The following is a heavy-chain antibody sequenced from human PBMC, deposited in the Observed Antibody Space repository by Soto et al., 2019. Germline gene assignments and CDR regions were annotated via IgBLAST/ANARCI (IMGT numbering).Heavy chain of an antibody. J-gene: IGHJ4*02. CDR3: ARGRRWFGAGPHYFDY. Sequence: QVQLQQWGAGLLKPSETLSLTCAVYGGSFSGYYWSWIRQPPGKGLEWIGEINHSGSTNYNPSLKSRVTISVDTSKNQFSLKLSSVTAADTAVYYCARGRRWFGAGPHYFDYWGQGTLVTVSS. CDR2: INHSGST. V-gene: IGHV4-34*01. CDR1: GGSFSGYY. D-gene: IGHD3-10*01.